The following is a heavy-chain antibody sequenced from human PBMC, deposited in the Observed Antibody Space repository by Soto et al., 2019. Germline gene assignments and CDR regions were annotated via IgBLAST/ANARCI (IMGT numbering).Heavy chain of an antibody. CDR1: GFTFDDYA. Sequence: ESGGGFIEPGRSLRLSCAASGFTFDDYAINWVRQAPGKGREWVSGISWDSAVIDYAVSVKGRFTIGRDNARNSLYLHMNNLRPEDTALYFCAKDRGSSSWDPIFDFWGRGTLVTVSS. CDR3: AKDRGSSSWDPIFDF. V-gene: IGHV3-9*01. CDR2: ISWDSAVI. D-gene: IGHD6-13*01. J-gene: IGHJ4*02.